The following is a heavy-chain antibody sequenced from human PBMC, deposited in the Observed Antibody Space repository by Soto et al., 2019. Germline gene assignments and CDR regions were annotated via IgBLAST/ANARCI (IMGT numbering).Heavy chain of an antibody. CDR1: GGSFIGYY. CDR3: ARGGERITIFGVVIRPYYYGMDV. J-gene: IGHJ6*02. Sequence: SETLSITCAVYGGSFIGYYWSWIRQPPGKGLEWIGEINHSGSTNYNPSLKSRVTISVDTSKNQFSLKLSSVTAADTAVYYCARGGERITIFGVVIRPYYYGMDVWGQGTTVTVSS. CDR2: INHSGST. D-gene: IGHD3-3*01. V-gene: IGHV4-34*01.